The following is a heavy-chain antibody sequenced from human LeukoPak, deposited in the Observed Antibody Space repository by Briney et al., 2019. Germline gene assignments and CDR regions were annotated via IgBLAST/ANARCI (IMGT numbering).Heavy chain of an antibody. CDR2: ISGSGGST. Sequence: GGSLRLSCAASGFTFSSYAMSWARQAPGKGLEWVSAISGSGGSTYYADSVKGRFTISRDNSKNTLYLQMNSLRAEDTAVYYCAKDPRITIFGVVTDWGQGTLVTVSS. V-gene: IGHV3-23*01. CDR1: GFTFSSYA. J-gene: IGHJ4*02. CDR3: AKDPRITIFGVVTD. D-gene: IGHD3-3*01.